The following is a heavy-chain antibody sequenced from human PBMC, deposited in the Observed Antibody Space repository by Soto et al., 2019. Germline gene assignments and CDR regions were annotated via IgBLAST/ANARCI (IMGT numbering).Heavy chain of an antibody. J-gene: IGHJ4*02. Sequence: ASVKVSCKASGYTFTSYGISWVRQAPGQGLEWMGWISAYNGNTNYAQKLQGRVTMTTDTSTSTAYMELRSLRSDDTAVYYCARGREYSGYDHFYYFDYWGQGTLVTVSS. CDR3: ARGREYSGYDHFYYFDY. V-gene: IGHV1-18*01. CDR1: GYTFTSYG. D-gene: IGHD5-12*01. CDR2: ISAYNGNT.